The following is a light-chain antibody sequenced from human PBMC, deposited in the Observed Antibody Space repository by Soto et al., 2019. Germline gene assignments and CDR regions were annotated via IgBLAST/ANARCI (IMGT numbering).Light chain of an antibody. V-gene: IGKV1-33*01. Sequence: IKMTQSRSSVSASGGDRDTITCQASQDISNYLNWYQQKPGKAPELLIYDASNLETGVQSRFSGSGSATDFTFTISGLQPEDIATYYCQQYDNLPLTLGGGTKVDIK. CDR2: DAS. CDR1: QDISNY. J-gene: IGKJ4*01. CDR3: QQYDNLPLT.